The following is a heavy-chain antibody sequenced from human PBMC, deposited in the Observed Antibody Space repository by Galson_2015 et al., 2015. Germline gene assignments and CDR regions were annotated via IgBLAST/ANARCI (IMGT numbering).Heavy chain of an antibody. CDR1: GGSFSIYD. J-gene: IGHJ4*02. CDR2: ITPTFGTA. D-gene: IGHD2-2*01. CDR3: ARPSQDCSTNTRPYNY. Sequence: SVKVSCKASGGSFSIYDISWVRQAPGQGPRWMGGITPTFGTANYAQRFQGRVTITAEQSTSTAYMELSSLRSEDTAVYYCARPSQDCSTNTRPYNYWGPGALVTVSS. V-gene: IGHV1-69*13.